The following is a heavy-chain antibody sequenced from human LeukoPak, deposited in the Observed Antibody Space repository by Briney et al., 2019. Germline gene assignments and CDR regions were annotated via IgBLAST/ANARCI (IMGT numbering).Heavy chain of an antibody. CDR2: IWPDGSYK. CDR3: ARAVGPFDY. CDR1: GFTFSTYG. Sequence: GRSLRLSCATSGFTFSTYGIHWVRQAPGKGLEWGAPIWPDGSYKYYADSVKGRFTISRDNSKNTVYLQMNTLRDEDTAVYYCARAVGPFDYWGQGTLVTVSS. J-gene: IGHJ4*02. D-gene: IGHD3-16*01. V-gene: IGHV3-33*01.